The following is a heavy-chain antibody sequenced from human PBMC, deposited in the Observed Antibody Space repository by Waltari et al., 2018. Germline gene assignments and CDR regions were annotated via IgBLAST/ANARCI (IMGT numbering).Heavy chain of an antibody. D-gene: IGHD4-17*01. Sequence: QVQLQESGPGLVKPSQTLSLTCSVSGASIGGGSYFWSWIRQPAGKGLEWIGRSFSTGRTNYHPSLKTRVIMSIDTSKNQLSLKLSSVTAADTAVYYCALSRYGLASPKFDPWGQGTLVTVSS. V-gene: IGHV4-61*02. CDR1: GASIGGGSYF. J-gene: IGHJ5*02. CDR3: ALSRYGLASPKFDP. CDR2: SFSTGRT.